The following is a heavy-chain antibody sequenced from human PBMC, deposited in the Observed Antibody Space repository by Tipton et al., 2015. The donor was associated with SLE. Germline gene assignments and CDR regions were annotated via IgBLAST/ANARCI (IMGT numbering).Heavy chain of an antibody. J-gene: IGHJ4*02. D-gene: IGHD3-9*01. CDR3: ARGANYDILTGDFDY. V-gene: IGHV4-34*01. CDR1: GGSFSGYY. CDR2: INHSGST. Sequence: TLSLTCAVYGGSFSGYYWSWIRQPPGKGLEWIGEINHSGSTNYNPSLKSRVTISVDTSKNQLSLKLSSVTAADTAVYYCARGANYDILTGDFDYWGQGTLVTVSS.